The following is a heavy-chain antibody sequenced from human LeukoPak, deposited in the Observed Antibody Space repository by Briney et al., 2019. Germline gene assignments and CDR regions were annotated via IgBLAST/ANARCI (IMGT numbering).Heavy chain of an antibody. CDR1: RASISPYY. CDR2: VHTSGST. J-gene: IGHJ4*02. Sequence: PSETLSLTCTVSRASISPYYWTWIRQPAGKGLEWIGHVHTSGSTNYNPSLKSRVTMSIDTSTNQFSLKLSSVTAADTAVYYCARQGEYSGYQAFDYWGQGTLVTVSS. CDR3: ARQGEYSGYQAFDY. D-gene: IGHD1-26*01. V-gene: IGHV4-4*07.